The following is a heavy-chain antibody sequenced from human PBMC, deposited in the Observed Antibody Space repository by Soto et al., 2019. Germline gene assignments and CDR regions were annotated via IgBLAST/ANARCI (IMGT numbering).Heavy chain of an antibody. D-gene: IGHD1-26*01. CDR1: GFPFSAYW. CDR2: IKEDGSEK. CDR3: ARDKVVGSTTLDY. J-gene: IGHJ4*02. V-gene: IGHV3-7*03. Sequence: GGSLRLSFVVSGFPFSAYWMSWVRQATGKGLEWVANIKEDGSEKYYLDSVKGRFTIYRDNAKNSMYLQMNSLTAEDTAVYYCARDKVVGSTTLDYWGLGTLVTVSS.